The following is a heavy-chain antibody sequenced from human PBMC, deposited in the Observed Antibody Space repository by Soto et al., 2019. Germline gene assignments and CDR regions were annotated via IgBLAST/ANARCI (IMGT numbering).Heavy chain of an antibody. V-gene: IGHV3-33*01. CDR2: IWYDGSNK. CDR1: GFTFSSYG. D-gene: IGHD1-1*01. J-gene: IGHJ3*02. Sequence: QVQLVESGGGVVQPGRSLRLSCAASGFTFSSYGMHWVRQAPGKGLEWVAVIWYDGSNKYYADSVKGRFTISRDNSKNTLYLQMNSLRAEDTAVYYCAIVGWAGTTFGAFDIWGQGTMVTVSS. CDR3: AIVGWAGTTFGAFDI.